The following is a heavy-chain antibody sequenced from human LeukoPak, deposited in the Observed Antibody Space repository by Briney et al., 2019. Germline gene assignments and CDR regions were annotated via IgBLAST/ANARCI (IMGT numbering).Heavy chain of an antibody. V-gene: IGHV3-23*01. CDR2: ISGSGGST. D-gene: IGHD5-12*01. CDR1: GFTFSGYA. J-gene: IGHJ4*02. Sequence: GGSLRLSCAASGFTFSGYAMSWVRQAPGKGLEWVSAISGSGGSTYYADSVKGRFTISRDNSKNTLYLQMNSLRAEDTAVYYYAKDRDIVATVNDYWGQGTLVTVSS. CDR3: AKDRDIVATVNDY.